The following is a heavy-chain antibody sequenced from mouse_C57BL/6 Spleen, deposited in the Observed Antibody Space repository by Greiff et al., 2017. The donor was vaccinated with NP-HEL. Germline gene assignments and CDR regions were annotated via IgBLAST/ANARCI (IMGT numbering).Heavy chain of an antibody. J-gene: IGHJ3*01. D-gene: IGHD2-12*01. Sequence: VQLQQSGAELVRPGSSVKLSCKASGYTFTSYWMDWVKQRPGQGLEWIGNIYPSDSETHYNQKFKDKATLTVDKSSSTAYMQLSSLTSEDSAVYYCARGAYDATWFAYWGQGTLVTVSA. V-gene: IGHV1-61*01. CDR2: IYPSDSET. CDR3: ARGAYDATWFAY. CDR1: GYTFTSYW.